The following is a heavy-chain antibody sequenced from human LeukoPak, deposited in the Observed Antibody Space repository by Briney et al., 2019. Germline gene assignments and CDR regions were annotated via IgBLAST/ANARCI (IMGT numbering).Heavy chain of an antibody. J-gene: IGHJ6*02. CDR1: GGSISTYY. D-gene: IGHD3-10*01. CDR3: ARTSRHYYGSASNLTPWPADMDV. V-gene: IGHV4-59*01. CDR2: VSDSGST. Sequence: SETLSLTCSVSGGSISTYYWTWIRQPPGKGLEWIGYVSDSGSTQYNPSLNSRVTISVDTSKNQFSLKLYSVAAADTAVYYCARTSRHYYGSASNLTPWPADMDVWGQGTTVTVSS.